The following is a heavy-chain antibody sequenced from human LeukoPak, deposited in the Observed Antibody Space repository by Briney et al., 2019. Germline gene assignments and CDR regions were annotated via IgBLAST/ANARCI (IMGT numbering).Heavy chain of an antibody. Sequence: SETLSLTCAVYGGSFSGYYWSWIRQPPGKGLEWIGEINHSGSTNYNPSLKSRVTISVDTSKNQFSLKLSSVTAADTAVYYCARGIILLWFAPVHGMDVWGQGTTVTVSS. CDR1: GGSFSGYY. V-gene: IGHV4-34*01. CDR3: ARGIILLWFAPVHGMDV. D-gene: IGHD3-10*01. J-gene: IGHJ6*02. CDR2: INHSGST.